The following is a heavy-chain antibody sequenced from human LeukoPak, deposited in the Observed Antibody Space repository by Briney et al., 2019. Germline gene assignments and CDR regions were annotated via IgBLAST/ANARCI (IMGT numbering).Heavy chain of an antibody. Sequence: SETLSLTCSVSGGSVSSGTYYWSWVRQPPGKGLEWIGYIYHSGDSYYNPSLKSRVSMSIDTSKNQFYLRLSSVTAADTAVYYCAPYYSPVNFAYWGQGTLVTVSS. V-gene: IGHV4-61*01. CDR3: APYYSPVNFAY. CDR1: GGSVSSGTYY. D-gene: IGHD3-10*01. J-gene: IGHJ4*02. CDR2: IYHSGDS.